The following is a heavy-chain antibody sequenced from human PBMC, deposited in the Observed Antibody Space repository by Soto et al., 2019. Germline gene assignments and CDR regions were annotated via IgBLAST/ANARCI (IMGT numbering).Heavy chain of an antibody. J-gene: IGHJ4*02. CDR1: GDSINNSY. V-gene: IGHV4-59*01. Sequence: SETLSLTCAVSGDSINNSYWSWIRQPPGKRLEWIGNIYYTGTTTYNPSLESRVTMSVDTSKNQFSLKLNSVDAADTAVYYCAKYSSTEAEGFTPDYWGRGSLVTVSS. D-gene: IGHD2-2*01. CDR2: IYYTGTT. CDR3: AKYSSTEAEGFTPDY.